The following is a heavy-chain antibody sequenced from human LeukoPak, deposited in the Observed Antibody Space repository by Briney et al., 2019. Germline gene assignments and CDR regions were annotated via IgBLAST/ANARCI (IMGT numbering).Heavy chain of an antibody. CDR1: GGTFSSYA. D-gene: IGHD2-2*02. CDR2: IIPIFGTA. Sequence: SVKVSCKASGGTFSSYAISWVRQAPGQGLEWMGRIIPIFGTANYAQKFQGRVTITTDESTSTAYMELSSLRSEDTAVYYCARDSPPCSSTNCDSDDAFDIWGQGTMVTVSS. V-gene: IGHV1-69*05. J-gene: IGHJ3*02. CDR3: ARDSPPCSSTNCDSDDAFDI.